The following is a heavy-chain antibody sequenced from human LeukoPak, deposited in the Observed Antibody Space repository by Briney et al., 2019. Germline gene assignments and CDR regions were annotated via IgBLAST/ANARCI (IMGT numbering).Heavy chain of an antibody. CDR2: IKKTGSET. V-gene: IGHV3-7*01. D-gene: IGHD2-15*01. CDR1: GLTFSSCG. J-gene: IGHJ4*02. Sequence: GGSLRLSCAASGLTFSSCGMSWVRQAPGKGLEWVAYIKKTGSETYYVDSVKGRFTITRDNARNSLFLQMNSLRAEDTAVYYCAREDGYCSGGNCYSYFDSWGQGTLVTVSS. CDR3: AREDGYCSGGNCYSYFDS.